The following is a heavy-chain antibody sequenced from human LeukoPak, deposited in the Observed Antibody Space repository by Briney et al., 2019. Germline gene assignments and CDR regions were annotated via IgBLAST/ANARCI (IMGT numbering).Heavy chain of an antibody. CDR1: GFTFSSHP. Sequence: PGGSLSLSCAASGFTFSSHPMSWVRQAPGKGLEGVSAISGSGGSTYYADSVRGRFTISRDNSKNTLYLQMNSLRAEDTAVYYCVRGAYSSSWLNFDYWGQGTLVTVSS. V-gene: IGHV3-23*01. CDR2: ISGSGGST. D-gene: IGHD6-13*01. CDR3: VRGAYSSSWLNFDY. J-gene: IGHJ4*02.